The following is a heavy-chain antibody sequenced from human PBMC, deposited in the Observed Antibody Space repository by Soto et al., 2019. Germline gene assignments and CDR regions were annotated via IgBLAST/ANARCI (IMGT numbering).Heavy chain of an antibody. V-gene: IGHV1-18*01. CDR3: ARDGLRVVAGLFDY. D-gene: IGHD6-19*01. J-gene: IGHJ4*02. CDR1: GYTFTSYG. Sequence: QVQLVQSGAEVRKPGASVKVSCKASGYTFTSYGINWVRQAPGQGLEWMGWINGYNGNTNYAQNLQDRVTLTTDTSTSTAYMELKSLRSDDTAVYYCARDGLRVVAGLFDYWGQGTLVTVSS. CDR2: INGYNGNT.